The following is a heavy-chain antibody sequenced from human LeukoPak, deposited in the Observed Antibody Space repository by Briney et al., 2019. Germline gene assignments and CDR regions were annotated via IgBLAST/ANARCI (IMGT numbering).Heavy chain of an antibody. CDR3: ARGGDGYNFFDY. CDR2: IYYSGST. CDR1: GYSISSGYY. J-gene: IGHJ4*02. V-gene: IGHV4-38-2*02. D-gene: IGHD5-24*01. Sequence: SETLSLTCTVSGYSISSGYYWGWVRQSPGKGLEWIGSIYYSGSTNYNPSLKSRVTISVDTSKNQFSLKLSSVTAADTAVYYCARGGDGYNFFDYWGQGTLVTVSS.